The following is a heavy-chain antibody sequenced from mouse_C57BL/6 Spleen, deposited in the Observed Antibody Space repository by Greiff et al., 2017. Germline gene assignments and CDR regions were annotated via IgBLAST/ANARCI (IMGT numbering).Heavy chain of an antibody. CDR3: DRQGEYDENYFDY. J-gene: IGHJ2*01. CDR1: GFTFSSYG. Sequence: EVKLVESGGDLVKPGGSLKLSCAASGFTFSSYGMSWVRQTPDKRLEWVATISSGGSYTYYPDSVKGRFTISIDNAKNTLYLQMSSLKSEDTAMYYYDRQGEYDENYFDYWGQGTTLTVSS. D-gene: IGHD2-12*01. CDR2: ISSGGSYT. V-gene: IGHV5-6*01.